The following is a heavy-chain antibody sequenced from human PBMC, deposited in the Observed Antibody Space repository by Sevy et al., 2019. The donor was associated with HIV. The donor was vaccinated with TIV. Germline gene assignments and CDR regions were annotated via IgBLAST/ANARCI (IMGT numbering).Heavy chain of an antibody. Sequence: GGSLRLSCAASGFIFSNYAIHWVRRAPGKGQEWVAVISYDGSNKQYAASVKGRFTISRDNSRNTLFLQMNSLRLDDTAVYYCARDPTFSSDTRGYYPFDSWGQGTLVTVSS. D-gene: IGHD3-22*01. CDR3: ARDPTFSSDTRGYYPFDS. CDR2: ISYDGSNK. V-gene: IGHV3-30*04. J-gene: IGHJ4*02. CDR1: GFIFSNYA.